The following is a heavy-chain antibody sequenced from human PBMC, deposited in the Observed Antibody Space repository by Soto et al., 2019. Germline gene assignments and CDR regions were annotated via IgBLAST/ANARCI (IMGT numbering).Heavy chain of an antibody. Sequence: EVQLLESGGGLVQPGGSLRLSCAASGFTFNTYVMNWVRQAPGKGLEWVSTISYSADKTHYADSVKGRFTISRDNSRDTLLLKMNSLRADDAAVYYCARRARTATTNWGAFEVWGQGTMVTVSS. CDR3: ARRARTATTNWGAFEV. V-gene: IGHV3-23*01. J-gene: IGHJ3*01. D-gene: IGHD1-7*01. CDR1: GFTFNTYV. CDR2: ISYSADKT.